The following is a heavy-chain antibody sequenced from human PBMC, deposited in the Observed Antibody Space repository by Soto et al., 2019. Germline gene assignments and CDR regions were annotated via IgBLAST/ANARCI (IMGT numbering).Heavy chain of an antibody. V-gene: IGHV1-69*18. CDR3: ARDGRSSSYDY. CDR1: GGTFSSYG. D-gene: IGHD6-13*01. CDR2: IIPNFGTP. Sequence: QVQLVQSGAEVKKPGSSVKVSCKSSGGTFSSYGINWVRQAPGQGPEWMGMIIPNFGTPKYAQKFQGRVTITADESTSTSYMELSSRRSEDTAMYYCARDGRSSSYDYWGQGTLVTVSS. J-gene: IGHJ4*02.